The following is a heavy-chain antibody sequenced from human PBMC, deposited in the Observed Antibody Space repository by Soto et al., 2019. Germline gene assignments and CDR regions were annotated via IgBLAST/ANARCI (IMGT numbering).Heavy chain of an antibody. J-gene: IGHJ6*02. CDR1: GFTFSSYG. Sequence: GGSLRLSCAASGFTFSSYGMHWVRQAPGKGLEWVAVISYDGSNKYYADSVKGRFTISRDNSKNTLYQQNNSLRAEDTAVYYCARGDWVPGAIGYYYYGMDVWGQGTKVTVSS. CDR2: ISYDGSNK. CDR3: ARGDWVPGAIGYYYYGMDV. V-gene: IGHV3-30*03. D-gene: IGHD2-2*01.